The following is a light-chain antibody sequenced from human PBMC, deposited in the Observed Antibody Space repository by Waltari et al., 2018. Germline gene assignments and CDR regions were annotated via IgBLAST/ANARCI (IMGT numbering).Light chain of an antibody. J-gene: IGKJ5*01. CDR1: QDISNY. CDR2: DAS. V-gene: IGKV1-33*01. CDR3: QQYDNLPIT. Sequence: DIQMTQSPSSLSASVGDRVTITCHASQDISNYLNWFQQKPGKAPQLLIYDASNLETGVPSRFSGSGSGTDFTFTISSLQPEDIATYYCQQYDNLPITFGQGTRLEIK.